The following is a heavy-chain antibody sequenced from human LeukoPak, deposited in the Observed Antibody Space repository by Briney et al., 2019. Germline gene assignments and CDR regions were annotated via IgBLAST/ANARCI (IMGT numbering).Heavy chain of an antibody. D-gene: IGHD2-2*01. Sequence: ASVKVSCKASGYTFTGYYMHWVRQAPGQGLEWMGWINPNSGGTNYAQKFQGRVTITRNTSISTAYMELRSLRSDDTAVYYCARDDEGPAAIRFDYWGQGTLVTVSS. CDR1: GYTFTGYY. J-gene: IGHJ4*02. V-gene: IGHV1-2*02. CDR3: ARDDEGPAAIRFDY. CDR2: INPNSGGT.